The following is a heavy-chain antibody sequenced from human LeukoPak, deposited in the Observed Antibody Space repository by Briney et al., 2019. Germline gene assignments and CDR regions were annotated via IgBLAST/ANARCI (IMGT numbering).Heavy chain of an antibody. CDR1: GYTFTSYD. J-gene: IGHJ6*02. CDR3: ARVYSSSWYDFPGRGYYYYYYGMDV. V-gene: IGHV1-8*01. CDR2: MNPNSGNP. D-gene: IGHD6-13*01. Sequence: ASVKVSCKASGYTFTSYDINWVRQAIGEGVEWMGWMNPNSGNPGYAQNFQGRVTMTRNTSISTAYMELSSLRSEDTAVYYCARVYSSSWYDFPGRGYYYYYYGMDVWGQGTTVTVSS.